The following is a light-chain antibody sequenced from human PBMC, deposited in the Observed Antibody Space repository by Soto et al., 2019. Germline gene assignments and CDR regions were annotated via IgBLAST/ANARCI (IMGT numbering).Light chain of an antibody. CDR3: LLSYGGAVM. CDR2: GTS. Sequence: QAVVTQDLSLTVSPGGTVTLTCGSSTGPVTSGHYTYWIQQKPGHAPRTLIYGTSNKQSWTRARFSGSLLGGKAALALSGAQPEDEAEYYCLLSYGGAVMFGGGTELTVL. J-gene: IGLJ3*02. CDR1: TGPVTSGHY. V-gene: IGLV7-46*01.